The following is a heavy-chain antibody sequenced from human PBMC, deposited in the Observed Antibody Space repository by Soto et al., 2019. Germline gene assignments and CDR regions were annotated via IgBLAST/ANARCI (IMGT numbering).Heavy chain of an antibody. V-gene: IGHV1-69*13. CDR2: IIPIFGTA. CDR3: AREPGSYYNYYYGMDA. D-gene: IGHD3-10*01. J-gene: IGHJ6*02. CDR1: GGTFSSYA. Sequence: SVKVSCKASGGTFSSYAISWVRQAPGQGLEWMGGIIPIFGTANYAQKFQGRVTITADESTGTAYMELSSLRSEDTAVYYCAREPGSYYNYYYGMDAWGQGTTVTVSS.